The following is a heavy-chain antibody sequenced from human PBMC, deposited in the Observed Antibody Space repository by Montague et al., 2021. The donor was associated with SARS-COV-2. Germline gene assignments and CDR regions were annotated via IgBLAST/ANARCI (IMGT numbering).Heavy chain of an antibody. Sequence: PALVKPTQTLTLTCTFSGFSLSTSGMCVSWIRQPPGKALEWLALIDWDDDKYYSTSLKTRLTISKDTSKNQVVLTMTNMDPVDTATYYCARIRYYDLLTGSYYGFDYWGQGTLVTVSS. CDR3: ARIRYYDLLTGSYYGFDY. CDR1: GFSLSTSGMC. V-gene: IGHV2-70*01. D-gene: IGHD3-9*01. CDR2: IDWDDDK. J-gene: IGHJ4*02.